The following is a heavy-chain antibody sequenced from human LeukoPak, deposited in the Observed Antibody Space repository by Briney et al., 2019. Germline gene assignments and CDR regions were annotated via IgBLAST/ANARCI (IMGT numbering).Heavy chain of an antibody. V-gene: IGHV4-59*01. D-gene: IGHD4-17*01. Sequence: SETLSLTCTVSGGSISSYYWSWIRQPPGKGLEWIGYIYYSGTTTYNPSLTSRVTISVDTSKNQFSLKLSSVTTADTAVYYCARGHGRNFDYWGQGTLVTVSS. CDR1: GGSISSYY. CDR2: IYYSGTT. J-gene: IGHJ4*02. CDR3: ARGHGRNFDY.